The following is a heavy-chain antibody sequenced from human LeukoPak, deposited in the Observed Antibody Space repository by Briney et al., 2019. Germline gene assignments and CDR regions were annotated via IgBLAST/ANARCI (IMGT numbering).Heavy chain of an antibody. Sequence: GRSLRLPCAASGFTFSSYGMHWVRQAPGKGLEWVAVISYDGSNKYYADSVKGRFTISRDNSKNTLYLQMNSLRAEDTAVYYCAKDALKYSSSPDYWGQGTLVTVSS. CDR2: ISYDGSNK. CDR3: AKDALKYSSSPDY. J-gene: IGHJ4*02. V-gene: IGHV3-30*18. CDR1: GFTFSSYG. D-gene: IGHD6-6*01.